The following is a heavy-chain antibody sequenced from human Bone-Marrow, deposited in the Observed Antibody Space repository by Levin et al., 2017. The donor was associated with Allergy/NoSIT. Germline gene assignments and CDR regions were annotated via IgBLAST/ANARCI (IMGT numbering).Heavy chain of an antibody. Sequence: GESLKISCAASGFSFGTYIMNWVRQSPGKGLEWISLVSGSSTTIYYADSVKGRFTISRDNAANTLYLHMSGLRVEDTAVYYCARLKGLFLPTSYPDYWGQGTLVAVSS. V-gene: IGHV3-48*01. J-gene: IGHJ4*02. CDR1: GFSFGTYI. D-gene: IGHD3-16*02. CDR2: VSGSSTTI. CDR3: ARLKGLFLPTSYPDY.